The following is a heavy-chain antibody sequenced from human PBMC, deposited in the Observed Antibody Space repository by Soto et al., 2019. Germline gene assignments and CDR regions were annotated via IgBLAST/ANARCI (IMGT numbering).Heavy chain of an antibody. CDR1: GGSISSYY. V-gene: IGHV4-59*08. CDR3: ARSYWGSYRPPYYYYMDV. D-gene: IGHD3-16*02. J-gene: IGHJ6*03. Sequence: SETLSLTCTVSGGSISSYYWSWIRQPPGKGLEWIGYIYYSGSTNYNPSLKSRVTISVDTSKNQFSLKLSSVTAADTAVYYCARSYWGSYRPPYYYYMDVWGKGTTVTVSS. CDR2: IYYSGST.